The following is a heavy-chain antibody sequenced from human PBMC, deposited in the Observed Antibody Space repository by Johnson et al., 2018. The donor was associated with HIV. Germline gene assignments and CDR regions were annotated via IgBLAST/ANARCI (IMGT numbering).Heavy chain of an antibody. V-gene: IGHV3-30*02. CDR2: IRYDGSNK. D-gene: IGHD6-19*01. CDR1: GFTFSSYG. CDR3: AKIIGYSSGLEI. Sequence: QVQLVESGGGLVQPGGSLRLSCEASGFTFSSYGMHWVRQAPGKGLEWVAFIRYDGSNKYYADSVTGRFTISRDNSKTTLYLQMNSLRAEDTAVYYCAKIIGYSSGLEIWGQGTMVTVSS. J-gene: IGHJ3*02.